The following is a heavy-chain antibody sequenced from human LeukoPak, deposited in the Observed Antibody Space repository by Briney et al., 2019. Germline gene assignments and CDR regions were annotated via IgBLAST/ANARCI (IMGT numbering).Heavy chain of an antibody. D-gene: IGHD6-19*01. CDR3: ARQHEPGYSSGLLDP. Sequence: SETLSLTCTVSGGSISSYYWSWIRQPPGKGLEWIGYIYYSGSTNYNPSLKSRVTISVDTSKNQFSLKLSSVTAADTAVYYCARQHEPGYSSGLLDPWGQGTLVTVSS. CDR1: GGSISSYY. J-gene: IGHJ5*02. CDR2: IYYSGST. V-gene: IGHV4-59*08.